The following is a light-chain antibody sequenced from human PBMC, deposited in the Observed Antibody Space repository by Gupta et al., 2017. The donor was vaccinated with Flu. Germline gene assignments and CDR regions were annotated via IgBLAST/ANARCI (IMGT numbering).Light chain of an antibody. CDR1: SDVGNYDY. V-gene: IGLV2-11*01. J-gene: IGLJ2*01. CDR2: SIT. Sequence: SDVGNYDYVSWYQQHPGKAPKLMIYSITERPSGVPERFSGSKSGKTASLTISGLQAEDEASYYCCSYAGTFTFVFGGGTKLTVL. CDR3: CSYAGTFTFV.